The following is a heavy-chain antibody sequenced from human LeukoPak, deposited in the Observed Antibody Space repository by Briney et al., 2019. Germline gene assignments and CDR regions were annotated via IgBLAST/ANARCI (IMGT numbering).Heavy chain of an antibody. CDR3: AKDKVAGLGGYFDY. D-gene: IGHD6-19*01. Sequence: GGSLRLSCAASGFTFDDYTMHWVRQAPGKGLEWVSLISWDGGSTYYADSVKGRFTISRDNSKNSLYLQMNSLRTEDTALYYCAKDKVAGLGGYFDYWGQGTLVTVSS. V-gene: IGHV3-43*01. CDR2: ISWDGGST. CDR1: GFTFDDYT. J-gene: IGHJ4*02.